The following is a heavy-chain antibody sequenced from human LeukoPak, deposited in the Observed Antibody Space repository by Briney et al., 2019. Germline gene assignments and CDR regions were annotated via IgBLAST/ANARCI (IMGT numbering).Heavy chain of an antibody. V-gene: IGHV3-21*01. Sequence: GGSLRLSCAASGFTFSSYSMNWVRQAPGKGLEWVSSISSSSSYIYYADSVKGRFTISRDNAKNSLYLQMNSLRAEDTAVYYCARDPHDSSGHYAGFDHWGQGTLVTVSS. CDR2: ISSSSSYI. CDR3: ARDPHDSSGHYAGFDH. D-gene: IGHD3-22*01. J-gene: IGHJ4*02. CDR1: GFTFSSYS.